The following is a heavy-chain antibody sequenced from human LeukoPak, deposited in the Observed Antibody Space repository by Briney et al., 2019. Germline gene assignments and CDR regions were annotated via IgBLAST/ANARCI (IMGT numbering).Heavy chain of an antibody. CDR3: ARGRRVTMVRGVIIRPKYYFDY. Sequence: ASVKVSCKASGYTFTSYDINWVRQATGQGLEWMGWMNPNSGNTGYAQKFQDRVTMTRNTSISTAYMELSSLRSEDTAVYYCARGRRVTMVRGVIIRPKYYFDYWGQGTLVTVSS. CDR1: GYTFTSYD. V-gene: IGHV1-8*01. J-gene: IGHJ4*02. CDR2: MNPNSGNT. D-gene: IGHD3-10*01.